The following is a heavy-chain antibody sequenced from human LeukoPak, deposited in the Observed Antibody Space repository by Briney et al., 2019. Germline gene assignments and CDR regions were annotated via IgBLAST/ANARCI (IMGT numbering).Heavy chain of an antibody. CDR3: ARDGRGIHYYFDY. J-gene: IGHJ4*02. CDR1: GFTFSSYE. V-gene: IGHV3-48*03. D-gene: IGHD3-10*01. Sequence: PGGSLRLSCAASGFTFSSYEMNWVRQAPGKGLEWVSYISTSGTTIYYADSVKGRFTISRDNAKNSRYLQMDSLRAEDTAVYYCARDGRGIHYYFDYWGQGTLVTVSS. CDR2: ISTSGTTI.